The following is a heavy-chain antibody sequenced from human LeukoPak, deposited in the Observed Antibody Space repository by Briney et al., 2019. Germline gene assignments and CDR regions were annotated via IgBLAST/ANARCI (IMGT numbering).Heavy chain of an antibody. V-gene: IGHV4-39*01. D-gene: IGHD3-3*01. CDR2: IYHSGST. CDR3: ARSTPLLEEPFFDY. Sequence: PSETLSLTCTVSGGSISSSSYYWGWIRQPPGKGLEWIGSIYHSGSTYYNPSLKSRVTISVDTSKNQFSLKLSSVTAADTAVYYCARSTPLLEEPFFDYWGQGTLVTVSS. CDR1: GGSISSSSYY. J-gene: IGHJ4*02.